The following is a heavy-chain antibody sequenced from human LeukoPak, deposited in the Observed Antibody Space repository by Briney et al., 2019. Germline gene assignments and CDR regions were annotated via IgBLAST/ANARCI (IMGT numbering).Heavy chain of an antibody. CDR1: GGSFSGYY. Sequence: SETLSLTCAVYGGSFSGYYWSWIRQPPGKGLEWIGEINHSGSTNYNPSLKSRVTISVDTSKNQFSLKPSSVTAADTAVYYCARGRGLERRFYFDYWGQGTLVTVSS. V-gene: IGHV4-34*01. CDR3: ARGRGLERRFYFDY. D-gene: IGHD1-1*01. CDR2: INHSGST. J-gene: IGHJ4*02.